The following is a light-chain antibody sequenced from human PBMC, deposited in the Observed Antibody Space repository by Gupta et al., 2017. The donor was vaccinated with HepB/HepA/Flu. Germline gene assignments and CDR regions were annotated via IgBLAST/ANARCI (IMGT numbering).Light chain of an antibody. Sequence: EIVLTQSPGTLSLSPGEGATLSCRASQSVTSSYLAWYQQKPGQAPRLLIYGASSRATGIPDRTSGSGSGTDFTLTISRLEPEDFAVYYCQQYGSSRSTFGQGTKVEIK. J-gene: IGKJ1*01. V-gene: IGKV3-20*01. CDR1: QSVTSSY. CDR3: QQYGSSRST. CDR2: GAS.